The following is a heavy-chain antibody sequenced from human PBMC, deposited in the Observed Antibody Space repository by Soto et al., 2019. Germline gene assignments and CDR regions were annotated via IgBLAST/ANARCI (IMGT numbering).Heavy chain of an antibody. CDR3: ARDPSPFTSGWYVIDF. D-gene: IGHD6-19*01. Sequence: SLRLSCADSGFMFSAYAMLWVRQAPGKGLEWVAAISYDGTNKYYADSIKGRFTISRGNSANTLFLQVNSLRREDTALYYCARDPSPFTSGWYVIDFWGRVTLVAVSS. CDR2: ISYDGTNK. V-gene: IGHV3-30*04. CDR1: GFMFSAYA. J-gene: IGHJ4*01.